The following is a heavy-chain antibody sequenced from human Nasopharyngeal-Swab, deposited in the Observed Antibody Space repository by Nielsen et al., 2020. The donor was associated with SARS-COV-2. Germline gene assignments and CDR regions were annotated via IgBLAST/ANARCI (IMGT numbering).Heavy chain of an antibody. V-gene: IGHV3-23*01. D-gene: IGHD6-19*01. J-gene: IGHJ6*03. CDR2: ISGSGGST. CDR3: ANLYGQWGYYYMDV. Sequence: WIRQPPGKGLEWVSAISGSGGSTYYADSVKGRFTISRDNSKNTLYLQMNSLRAEDTAVYYCANLYGQWGYYYMDVWGKGTTVTVSS.